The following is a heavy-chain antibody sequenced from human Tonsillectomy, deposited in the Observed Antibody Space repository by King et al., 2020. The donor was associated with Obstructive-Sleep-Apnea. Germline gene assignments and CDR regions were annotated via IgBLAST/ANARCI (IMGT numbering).Heavy chain of an antibody. V-gene: IGHV3-23*04. CDR3: APLWEGGPGWFDP. CDR2: ICGRGVST. Sequence: QLVQSGGGLVQPGGSLRLSCAASGFTFSSYAMSWVRQAPGKGLERVSAICGRGVSTYYADSGKGRFTISRDKSKNTLFMQMNSLRAEDTAVYYCAPLWEGGPGWFDPWGQGTLVTVSS. J-gene: IGHJ5*02. D-gene: IGHD1-26*01. CDR1: GFTFSSYA.